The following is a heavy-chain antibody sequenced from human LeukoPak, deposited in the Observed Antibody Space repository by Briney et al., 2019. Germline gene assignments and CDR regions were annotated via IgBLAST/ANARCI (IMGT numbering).Heavy chain of an antibody. CDR2: IYYSGST. D-gene: IGHD6-13*01. J-gene: IGHJ2*01. V-gene: IGHV4-59*01. CDR3: ARDQGYRSSWTYWYFDL. CDR1: GGSISSYY. Sequence: SETLSLTCTVSGGSISSYYWSWIRQPPGKGLEWIGYIYYSGSTNYNPSLKSRVTISVDTSKNQFSLKLSSVPAADTAVYYCARDQGYRSSWTYWYFDLWGRGTLVTVSS.